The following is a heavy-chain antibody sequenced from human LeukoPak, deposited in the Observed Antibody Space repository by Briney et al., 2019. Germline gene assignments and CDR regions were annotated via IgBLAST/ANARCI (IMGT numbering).Heavy chain of an antibody. V-gene: IGHV3-53*01. CDR1: GFTVSSNY. CDR2: IYSGGST. D-gene: IGHD6-13*01. Sequence: GGPLRLSCAASGFTVSSNYMSWVRQAPGKGLEWVSVIYSGGSTYYADSVKGRFTISRDNSKNTLYLQMNSLRAEDTAVYYCASLYSSSWYSPDYWGQGTLVTVSS. CDR3: ASLYSSSWYSPDY. J-gene: IGHJ4*02.